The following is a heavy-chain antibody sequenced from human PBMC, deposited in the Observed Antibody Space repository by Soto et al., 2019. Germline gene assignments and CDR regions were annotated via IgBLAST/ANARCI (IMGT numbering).Heavy chain of an antibody. CDR1: GGSFTGYY. V-gene: IGHV4-34*01. CDR2: INNLGSI. D-gene: IGHD6-25*01. J-gene: IGHJ4*02. CDR3: ARPGVAAAGNFDS. Sequence: PSETLSLTCAESGGSFTGYYWAWIRQVPGGGLEWLGEINNLGSIHHNPSLMNRVTLSADTSGSQFSLEITSLTAVDTAVYYCARPGVAAAGNFDSWGPGTLVTVSS.